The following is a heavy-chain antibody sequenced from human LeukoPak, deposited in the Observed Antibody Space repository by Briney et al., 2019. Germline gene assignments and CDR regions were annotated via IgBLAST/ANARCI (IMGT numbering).Heavy chain of an antibody. CDR3: ARDLGGGFIAAAGTIDY. Sequence: ASVKVSCKASGYTFTSYYMHWVRQAPGQGLEWMGIINPSGGSTSYAQKFQGRVTMTRDTSTSTVYMELSSLRSEDTDVYYCARDLGGGFIAAAGTIDYWGQGTLITVSS. D-gene: IGHD6-13*01. CDR2: INPSGGST. J-gene: IGHJ4*02. CDR1: GYTFTSYY. V-gene: IGHV1-46*01.